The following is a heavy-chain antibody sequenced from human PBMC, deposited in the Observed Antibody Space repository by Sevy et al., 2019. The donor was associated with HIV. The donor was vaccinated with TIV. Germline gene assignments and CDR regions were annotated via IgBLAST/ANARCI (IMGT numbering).Heavy chain of an antibody. CDR3: ARDNHGYSYGYKGY. CDR1: GYTFTSYG. CDR2: ISAYNGNT. J-gene: IGHJ4*02. Sequence: ALVKVSCKASGYTFTSYGISWVRQAPGQGLEWMGWISAYNGNTNYAQKLQGRVTMTTDTSTSTAYMELRSLRSDDTAVYYCARDNHGYSYGYKGYWGQGTLVTVSS. D-gene: IGHD5-18*01. V-gene: IGHV1-18*04.